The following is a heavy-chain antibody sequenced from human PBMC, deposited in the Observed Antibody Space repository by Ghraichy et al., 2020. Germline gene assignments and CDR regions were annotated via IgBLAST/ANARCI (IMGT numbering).Heavy chain of an antibody. CDR1: GGSFSGYY. J-gene: IGHJ4*02. Sequence: SETLSLTCAVYGGSFSGYYWSWIRQPPGKGLEWIGEINHSGSTNYNPSLKSRVTISVDTSKNQFSLKLSSVTAADTAVYYCARGLGGLNPKPQVAPEGFDYWGQGTLVTVSS. V-gene: IGHV4-34*01. CDR2: INHSGST. D-gene: IGHD5-12*01. CDR3: ARGLGGLNPKPQVAPEGFDY.